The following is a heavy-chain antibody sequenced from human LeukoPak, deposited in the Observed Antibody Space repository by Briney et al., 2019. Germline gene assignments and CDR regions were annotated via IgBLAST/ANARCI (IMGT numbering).Heavy chain of an antibody. J-gene: IGHJ5*02. V-gene: IGHV1-46*01. Sequence: GASVKVSCKASGYTFTSNYMHWVRQAPGQGLEWMGLINPSDGSTIYAERFQGRIIMTRDMSTTTDYMELSSLRSEDTAVYYCARGRPTTSIAAAGVNWFDPWGQGTLVTVSS. CDR2: INPSDGST. D-gene: IGHD6-13*01. CDR1: GYTFTSNY. CDR3: ARGRPTTSIAAAGVNWFDP.